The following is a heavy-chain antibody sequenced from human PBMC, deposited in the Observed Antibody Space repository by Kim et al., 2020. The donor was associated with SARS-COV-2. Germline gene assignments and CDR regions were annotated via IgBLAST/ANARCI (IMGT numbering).Heavy chain of an antibody. CDR2: ISNDGNEK. D-gene: IGHD3-22*01. V-gene: IGHV3-30*03. J-gene: IGHJ5*02. Sequence: GGSLRLSCVASGVSFRKSGTHWVRQAPGKGLEWVAVISNDGNEKYYVDSVRGRFTISRDNSKNTVYLQMNSLRVEETAVYYCVKSPYDYDTSGYFPPTESWGQGTLVTVSS. CDR3: VKSPYDYDTSGYFPPTES. CDR1: GVSFRKSG.